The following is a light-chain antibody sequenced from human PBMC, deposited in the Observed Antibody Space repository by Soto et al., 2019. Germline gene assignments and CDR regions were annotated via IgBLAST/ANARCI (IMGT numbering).Light chain of an antibody. CDR2: GAS. V-gene: IGKV3-15*01. CDR3: QQYHNWPMYT. CDR1: QSVSSN. Sequence: EIVMTQSPATLSVSPGERATLSCRASQSVSSNLAWYQQKPGQAPRLLIYGASTRATGIPARFSGSGSGTEFTLTISSLQSEYFSVYYCQQYHNWPMYTFGQGTKLEIK. J-gene: IGKJ2*01.